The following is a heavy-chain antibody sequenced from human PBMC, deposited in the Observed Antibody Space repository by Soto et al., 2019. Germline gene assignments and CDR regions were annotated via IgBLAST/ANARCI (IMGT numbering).Heavy chain of an antibody. J-gene: IGHJ4*02. CDR3: AREKPYSSSWYHDF. Sequence: SETLSLTCAVYGGSFSGYYWSWIRQPPGKGLEWIGEINHSGSTNYNPSLKSRVTISVDTSKNQFSLKLSSVTAADTAVYYCAREKPYSSSWYHDFWGQGILVTVSS. V-gene: IGHV4-34*01. D-gene: IGHD6-13*01. CDR2: INHSGST. CDR1: GGSFSGYY.